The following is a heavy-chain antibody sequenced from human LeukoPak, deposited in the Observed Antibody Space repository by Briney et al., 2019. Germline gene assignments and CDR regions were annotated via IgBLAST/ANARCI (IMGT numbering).Heavy chain of an antibody. CDR1: GFTFTSHW. J-gene: IGHJ4*02. CDR2: INIDGGST. V-gene: IGHV3-74*01. CDR3: ARDRGPNILANVVDY. Sequence: GGSLRLSCAASGFTFTSHWMHWVRQAPGKGLVWVSRINIDGGSTNYADSVKGRFTTSRDNAKNTLYLQMSSLRAEDSALYYCARDRGPNILANVVDYWGQGALVTVSS. D-gene: IGHD5-12*01.